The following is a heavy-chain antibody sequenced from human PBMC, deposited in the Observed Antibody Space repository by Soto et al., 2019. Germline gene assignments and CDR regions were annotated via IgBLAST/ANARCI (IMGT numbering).Heavy chain of an antibody. V-gene: IGHV3-30*18. CDR3: VKDGSSRCQYYYGMEV. CDR2: ISYDGRNK. J-gene: IGHJ6*02. CDR1: GFTFSSYG. Sequence: PGGSLRLSCAASGFTFSSYGMHWVRQDQGKGLEWVAVISYDGRNKYYADSVKGRFTISRYNSKNKPYLQMSCLRPEDTAVYYCVKDGSSRCQYYYGMEVRDQGTMVTVSS. D-gene: IGHD6-19*01.